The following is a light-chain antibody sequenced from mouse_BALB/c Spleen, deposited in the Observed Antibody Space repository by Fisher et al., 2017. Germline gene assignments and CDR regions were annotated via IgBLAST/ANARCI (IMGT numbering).Light chain of an antibody. V-gene: IGKV4-59*01. CDR3: QQWSSNPPT. Sequence: IVMTQSTAIMSASPGEKVTMTCSASSSVSYMHWYQQKSGTSPKRWIYDTSNLASGVPVRFSGSGSGTSYSLTISSMEAEDAATYYCQQWSSNPPTFGGGTKLETK. CDR2: DTS. CDR1: SSVSY. J-gene: IGKJ1*01.